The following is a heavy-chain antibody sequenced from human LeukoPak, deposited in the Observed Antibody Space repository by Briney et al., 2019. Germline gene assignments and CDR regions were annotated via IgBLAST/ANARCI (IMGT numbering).Heavy chain of an antibody. J-gene: IGHJ4*02. V-gene: IGHV3-66*01. Sequence: PGGSLRLSCAASGFTVSSNSMSWVRQAPGKGLEWVSVIYSGGNTYYVDSVKGRFTISRDNSKNTLYLQMNSLRAEDTAVYYCARGLIYYDSSGYLYYWGQGTLVTVSS. D-gene: IGHD3-22*01. CDR2: IYSGGNT. CDR1: GFTVSSNS. CDR3: ARGLIYYDSSGYLYY.